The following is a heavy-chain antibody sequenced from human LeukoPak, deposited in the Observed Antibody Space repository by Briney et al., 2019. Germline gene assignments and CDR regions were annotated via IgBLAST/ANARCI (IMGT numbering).Heavy chain of an antibody. CDR3: ASRVMVRGVIIDY. D-gene: IGHD3-10*01. Sequence: SETLSLTCAVYGGSFSGYYWSWIRQPPGKGLEWIGYIYHSGSTYYNPSLKSRVTISVDRSKNQFSLKLSSVTAADTAVYYCASRVMVRGVIIDYWGQGTLVTVSS. CDR1: GGSFSGYY. J-gene: IGHJ4*02. V-gene: IGHV4-30-2*01. CDR2: IYHSGST.